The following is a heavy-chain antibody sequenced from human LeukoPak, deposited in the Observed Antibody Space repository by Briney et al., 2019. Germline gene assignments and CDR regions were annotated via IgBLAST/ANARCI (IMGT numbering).Heavy chain of an antibody. CDR1: GGSVSTNY. Sequence: PSETLSLTCSVSGGSVSTNYWSWIRQPPGKGLGWIGYIYYSGSTNYNPSLKSRVTISVDTSKNQLSLKLSSVTAADTAVYYCARGRTTYYYDSVGYYRDAFDIWGQGTMVTVSS. D-gene: IGHD3-22*01. CDR2: IYYSGST. J-gene: IGHJ3*02. V-gene: IGHV4-59*02. CDR3: ARGRTTYYYDSVGYYRDAFDI.